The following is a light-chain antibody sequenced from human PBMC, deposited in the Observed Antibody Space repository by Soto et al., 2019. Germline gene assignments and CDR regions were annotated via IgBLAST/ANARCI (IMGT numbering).Light chain of an antibody. J-gene: IGLJ3*02. Sequence: QSALTQPASASGSPGQSITISCTGTSSDVGIYNLVSWYQHHPGKAPKLMIYEVTKRPSGVSNRFSGSKSGHTASLTISGLQAEDEGDYYCCSYAGSGTLFGGGTKLTVL. V-gene: IGLV2-23*02. CDR2: EVT. CDR3: CSYAGSGTL. CDR1: SSDVGIYNL.